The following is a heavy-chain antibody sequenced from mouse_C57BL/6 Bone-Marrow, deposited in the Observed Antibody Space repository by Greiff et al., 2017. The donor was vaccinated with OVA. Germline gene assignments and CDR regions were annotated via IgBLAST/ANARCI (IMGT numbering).Heavy chain of an antibody. V-gene: IGHV1-80*01. CDR1: GYAFSSYW. Sequence: VQLQQSGAELVKPGASVKISCKASGYAFSSYWMNWVKQRPGKGLEWIGQIYPGDGDTNYNGKFKGKATLTADKSSSTAYMQLSSLTSEDSAVYFCAREGELKGFDDWGKGTTLTVSS. J-gene: IGHJ2*01. D-gene: IGHD4-1*01. CDR3: AREGELKGFDD. CDR2: IYPGDGDT.